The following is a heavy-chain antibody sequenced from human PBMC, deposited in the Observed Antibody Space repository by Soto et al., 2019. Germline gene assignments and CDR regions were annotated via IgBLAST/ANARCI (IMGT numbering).Heavy chain of an antibody. CDR2: IYPGDSDA. CDR1: GYTFSTYW. CDR3: ARGGSYYDF. V-gene: IGHV5-51*01. J-gene: IGHJ4*02. D-gene: IGHD1-26*01. Sequence: GESLKISCKGSGYTFSTYWIAWVRQVPGKGLEWMGIIYPGDSDARYSPSFQGQVTLSADKSISTAYLQWSSLKASDTAMYYCARGGSYYDFWSQGTLVTVSS.